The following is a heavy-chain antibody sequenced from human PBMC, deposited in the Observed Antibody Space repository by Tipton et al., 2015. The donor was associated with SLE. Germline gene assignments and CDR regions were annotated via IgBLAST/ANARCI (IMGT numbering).Heavy chain of an antibody. V-gene: IGHV4-38-2*01. D-gene: IGHD4-17*01. Sequence: TLSLACAVSGYSISSGYYWGWIRQPPGKGLEWLGGIHYSGRTHHNPSFKSRVTISGDTSKNQFSLRLTSVTAADTAVYYCARLTRDGVNFLVDAIDMWGQGTLVTVSS. CDR2: IHYSGRT. J-gene: IGHJ3*02. CDR3: ARLTRDGVNFLVDAIDM. CDR1: GYSISSGYY.